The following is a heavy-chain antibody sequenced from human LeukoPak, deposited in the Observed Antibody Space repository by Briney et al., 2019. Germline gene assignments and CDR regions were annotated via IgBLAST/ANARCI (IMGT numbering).Heavy chain of an antibody. CDR2: MNPNSGNT. Sequence: ASVKVSCKASGYTFTSYDINWVRQATGQGLEWMGWMNPNSGNTGYAQKFQGRVTMTRNTSISTAYMELSRLRSDDTAVYYCARVSLRQQLVLGYWGQGTLVTVSS. V-gene: IGHV1-8*01. J-gene: IGHJ4*02. D-gene: IGHD6-13*01. CDR1: GYTFTSYD. CDR3: ARVSLRQQLVLGY.